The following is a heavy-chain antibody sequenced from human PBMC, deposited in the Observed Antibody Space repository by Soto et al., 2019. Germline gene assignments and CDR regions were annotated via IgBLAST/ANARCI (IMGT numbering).Heavy chain of an antibody. J-gene: IGHJ4*02. V-gene: IGHV3-7*04. Sequence: EVQLVESGGGLVQPGGSLRLSCAASGFTFSSYWMSWVRQAPGKGLEWVANIKEDGSERYYVDSVKGRFTISRDNAKNSLYQQMNSLRAEDTAVYYCARATGADKEDYWGQGTLVTVSS. CDR2: IKEDGSER. CDR1: GFTFSSYW. CDR3: ARATGADKEDY. D-gene: IGHD3-10*01.